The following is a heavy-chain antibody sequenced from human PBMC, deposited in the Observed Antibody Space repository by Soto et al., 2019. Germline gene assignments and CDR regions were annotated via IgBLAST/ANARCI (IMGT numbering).Heavy chain of an antibody. CDR1: GYTFTSYY. Sequence: ASVKVSCKASGYTFTSYYMHWVRQAPGQGLEWMGIINPSGGSTSYAQKFQGRVTMTRDTSTSTVYMELSSLRSEDTAVYYCARDPGYYDSSGYPKRPPFDYWGQGTLVTVSS. CDR2: INPSGGST. D-gene: IGHD3-22*01. V-gene: IGHV1-46*01. J-gene: IGHJ4*02. CDR3: ARDPGYYDSSGYPKRPPFDY.